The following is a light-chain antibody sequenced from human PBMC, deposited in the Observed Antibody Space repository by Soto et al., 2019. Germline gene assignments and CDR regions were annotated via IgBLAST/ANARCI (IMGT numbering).Light chain of an antibody. J-gene: IGKJ1*01. Sequence: DIKMTQSPSTLSESVGDRVIITCRASQSINNWLAWYQQKPGKAPKLLIYGASTLEIGVPSRFSGSGSGTDFTLTISSLQPDDCATDYCQQSKPYSAWTFGEGTKVDIK. CDR3: QQSKPYSAWT. V-gene: IGKV1-5*01. CDR1: QSINNW. CDR2: GAS.